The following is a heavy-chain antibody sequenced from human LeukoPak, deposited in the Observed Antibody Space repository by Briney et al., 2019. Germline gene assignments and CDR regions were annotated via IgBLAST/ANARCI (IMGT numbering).Heavy chain of an antibody. Sequence: GGSLRLSCAASGFTFSSYAMHWVRQAPGKGLEWVAVISYDGSNKYYADSVKGRFTISRDNSKNTLYLQMNSLRAEDTAVYYCARDYEDTAMVIDYWGQGTLVTVSS. CDR2: ISYDGSNK. CDR3: ARDYEDTAMVIDY. J-gene: IGHJ4*02. V-gene: IGHV3-30*04. D-gene: IGHD5-18*01. CDR1: GFTFSSYA.